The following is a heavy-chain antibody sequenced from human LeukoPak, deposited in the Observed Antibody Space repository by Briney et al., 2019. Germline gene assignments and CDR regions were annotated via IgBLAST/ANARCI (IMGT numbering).Heavy chain of an antibody. CDR2: IKQDGSEK. Sequence: PGGSLRLSCAASGFTFSSYWMSWVRQAPGKGLEWVANIKQDGSEKYYVDSVKGRFTISRDNAKNSLYLQMNSLRAEDTAVHYCARDKSGSYFDYWGQGTLVTVSS. V-gene: IGHV3-7*01. CDR3: ARDKSGSYFDY. D-gene: IGHD1-26*01. J-gene: IGHJ4*02. CDR1: GFTFSSYW.